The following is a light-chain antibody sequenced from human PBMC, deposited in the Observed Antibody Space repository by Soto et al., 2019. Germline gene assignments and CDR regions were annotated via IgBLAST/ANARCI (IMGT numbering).Light chain of an antibody. CDR3: QQYSSSPRT. Sequence: ELVMTQSPATLSVAPGERATLSCRASQSISTFLAWYQQKPGQAPRLLIYGASTRATGIPARFSGSGSGTDFSLTISRLEPEDFAVYHCQQYSSSPRTFGQGTRLEI. J-gene: IGKJ5*01. V-gene: IGKV3-15*01. CDR2: GAS. CDR1: QSISTF.